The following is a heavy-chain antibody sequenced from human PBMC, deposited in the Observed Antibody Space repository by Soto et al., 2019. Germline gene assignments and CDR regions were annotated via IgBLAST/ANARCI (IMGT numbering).Heavy chain of an antibody. Sequence: QVQLVQSGAEVKKPGASVKVSCKASGYTFTGYYMHWVRQAPGQGLEWMGWINPNSGGTNYAQKFQGGVTMTRDTSISTADRELSRLRSDDTAVYYCAVGGDIVVVPAAMTSEPREDLNWCAPWGQRTLVSVSS. CDR1: GYTFTGYY. V-gene: IGHV1-2*02. D-gene: IGHD2-2*01. CDR2: INPNSGGT. CDR3: AVGGDIVVVPAAMTSEPREDLNWCAP. J-gene: IGHJ5*02.